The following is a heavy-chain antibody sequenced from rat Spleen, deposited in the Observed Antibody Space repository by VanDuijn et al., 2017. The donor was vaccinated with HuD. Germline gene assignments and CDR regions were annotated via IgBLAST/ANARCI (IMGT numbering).Heavy chain of an antibody. J-gene: IGHJ2*01. D-gene: IGHD4-3*01. CDR2: IWGDGST. V-gene: IGHV2-1*01. CDR1: GFSLTSNS. Sequence: QVQLKESGPGLVQPSQTLSLTCTVSGFSLTSNSVHWVRQPPGKGLEWMGGIWGDGSTDYNSALKSRLSISRDTSKSQVFLKMNSLQTDDTAIYFCTRSGQLRYWGQGVMVTVSS. CDR3: TRSGQLRY.